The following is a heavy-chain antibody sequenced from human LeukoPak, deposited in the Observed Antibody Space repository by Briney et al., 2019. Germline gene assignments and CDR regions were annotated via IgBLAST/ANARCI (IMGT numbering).Heavy chain of an antibody. CDR2: VYYTGGT. D-gene: IGHD2-15*01. CDR1: GGSITSSSYY. J-gene: IGHJ6*03. CDR3: ARAQTLPPHYYCYMDV. Sequence: SETLSLTCSVSGGSITSSSYYWAWIRQPPEKGLEWIGSVYYTGGTNYSPSLKSRVTISVDTSKNQFSLKLNSVTAADTAVYYCARAQTLPPHYYCYMDVWGKGTTVTVSS. V-gene: IGHV4-39*01.